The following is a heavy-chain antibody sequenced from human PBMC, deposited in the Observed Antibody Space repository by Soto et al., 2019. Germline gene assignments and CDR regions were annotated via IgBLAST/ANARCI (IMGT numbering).Heavy chain of an antibody. D-gene: IGHD6-13*01. CDR3: ASVPGAAAGNLRFDS. CDR2: IYHSGST. V-gene: IGHV4-4*02. J-gene: IGHJ4*02. CDR1: GGSISSSNW. Sequence: QVQLQESGPGLVKPSGTLSLTCAVSGGSISSSNWWSWVRQPPGKGLEWIGEIYHSGSTNYNPSPTSRVTISGDKSKKQFSLQLSAVTAAATAVYYCASVPGAAAGNLRFDSWGQGTLVTVSS.